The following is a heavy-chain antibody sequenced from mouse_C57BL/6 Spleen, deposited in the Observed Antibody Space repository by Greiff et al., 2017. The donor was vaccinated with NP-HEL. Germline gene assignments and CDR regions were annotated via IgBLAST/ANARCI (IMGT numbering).Heavy chain of an antibody. J-gene: IGHJ3*01. CDR3: ARSGAYDYEAWFAY. D-gene: IGHD2-4*01. Sequence: VKLMESGPELVKPGASVKISCKASGYAFSSSWMNWVKQRPGKGLEWIGRIYPGDGDTNYNGKFKGKATLTADKSSSTAYMQLSSLTSEDSAVYFCARSGAYDYEAWFAYWGQGTLVTVSA. CDR2: IYPGDGDT. V-gene: IGHV1-82*01. CDR1: GYAFSSSW.